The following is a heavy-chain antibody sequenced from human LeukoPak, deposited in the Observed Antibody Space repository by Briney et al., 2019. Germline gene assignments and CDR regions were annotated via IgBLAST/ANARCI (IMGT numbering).Heavy chain of an antibody. CDR3: ARLGRWLHRWYFDY. D-gene: IGHD5-24*01. CDR1: GGSFSSYY. CDR2: IYYSGST. Sequence: SETLSLTCTVSGGSFSSYYWSWIRQPPGKGLEWIGYIYYSGSTNYNPSLKSRVTISVDTSKNQFSLKLSSVTAADTAVYYCARLGRWLHRWYFDYWGQGTLVTVSS. J-gene: IGHJ4*02. V-gene: IGHV4-59*08.